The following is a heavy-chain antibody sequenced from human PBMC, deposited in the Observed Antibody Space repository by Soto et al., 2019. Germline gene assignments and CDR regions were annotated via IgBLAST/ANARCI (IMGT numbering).Heavy chain of an antibody. V-gene: IGHV3-9*01. CDR2: ISLNSGSI. CDR1: GFTFDDYA. Sequence: EVQLVESGGGLVQPGRSLRLSCAASGFTFDDYAMHWVRQAPGKGLEWVSGISLNSGSIGYADSVKGRFTISRDNAKNSRYVQMNSLEAGDKVCYYCAKDTTVLSGGFDYWGQGTLVTVSS. CDR3: AKDTTVLSGGFDY. D-gene: IGHD3-16*01. J-gene: IGHJ4*02.